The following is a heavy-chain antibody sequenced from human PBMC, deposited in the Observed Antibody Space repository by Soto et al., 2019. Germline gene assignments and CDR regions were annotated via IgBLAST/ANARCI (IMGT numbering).Heavy chain of an antibody. V-gene: IGHV5-51*01. CDR1: GYSFTSYW. Sequence: PGESLKISCKGSGYSFTSYWIGWVRQMPGKGLEWMGIIYPGDSDTRYSPSFQGQVTISADKSISTAYLQWSSLKASDTAMYYCHSYDYFCGSSRRENAFDIWGKGTLVTV. CDR2: IYPGDSDT. CDR3: HSYDYFCGSSRRENAFDI. D-gene: IGHD3-16*02. J-gene: IGHJ3*02.